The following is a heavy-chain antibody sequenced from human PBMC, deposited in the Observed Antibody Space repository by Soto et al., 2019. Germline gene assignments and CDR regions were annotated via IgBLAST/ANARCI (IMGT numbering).Heavy chain of an antibody. CDR2: IDPSDSYT. Sequence: GESLKISCKGSGYSFTSYWISWVRQMPGKGLEWMGRIDPSDSYTNYSPSFQGHVTISADKSISTAYLQWSSLKASDTAMYYCARQIDCSSTSSHYYYGMDVWGQGTTVTVSS. V-gene: IGHV5-10-1*01. CDR1: GYSFTSYW. J-gene: IGHJ6*02. D-gene: IGHD2-2*01. CDR3: ARQIDCSSTSSHYYYGMDV.